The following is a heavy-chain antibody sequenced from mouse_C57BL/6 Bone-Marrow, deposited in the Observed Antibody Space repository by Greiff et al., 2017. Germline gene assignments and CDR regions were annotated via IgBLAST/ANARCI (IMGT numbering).Heavy chain of an antibody. J-gene: IGHJ1*03. V-gene: IGHV5-17*01. Sequence: EVKLMESGGGLVKPAGSLKLSCAASGFTFSDYGMHWVRQAPEKGLEWVAYISSGSSTIYYADTVKGRFTISRDNAKNTLFLQMTSLRSEDTAMYYCATFDVWGTGTTVTVSS. CDR1: GFTFSDYG. CDR2: ISSGSSTI. CDR3: ATFDV.